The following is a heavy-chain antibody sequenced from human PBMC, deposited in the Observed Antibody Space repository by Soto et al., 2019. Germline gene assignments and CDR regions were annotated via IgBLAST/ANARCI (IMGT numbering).Heavy chain of an antibody. J-gene: IGHJ6*02. CDR2: IHPNLGGT. CDR3: ARGTFSSSSSYYYFYGMDV. D-gene: IGHD6-6*01. Sequence: ASVKVSCKASGYTFTGYYMHWVRQAPGQRLEWMGWIHPNLGGTNYAQKLQGRDTMTRDTSLSTAYMELSMLGCDDRAADYCARGTFSSSSSYYYFYGMDVWGQGTTVTVS. V-gene: IGHV1-2*02. CDR1: GYTFTGYY.